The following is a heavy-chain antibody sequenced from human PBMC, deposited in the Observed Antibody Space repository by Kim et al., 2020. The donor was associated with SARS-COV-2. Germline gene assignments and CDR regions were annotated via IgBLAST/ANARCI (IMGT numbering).Heavy chain of an antibody. CDR3: AKRLGPRVGLDV. CDR2: ISSDGRYQ. CDR1: GFTFGDYG. V-gene: IGHV3-30*18. Sequence: GGSLRLSCAASGFTFGDYGMNWVRQAPGKGLEWVSAISSDGRYQHLALSVKGRFALSRDNSKNTVSLQMNSLRVEETALYYCAKRLGPRVGLDVWGQGTTLTLSS. D-gene: IGHD6-19*01. J-gene: IGHJ6*02.